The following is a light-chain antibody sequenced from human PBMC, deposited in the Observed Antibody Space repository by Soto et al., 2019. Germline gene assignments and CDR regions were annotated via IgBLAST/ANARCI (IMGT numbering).Light chain of an antibody. J-gene: IGLJ1*01. CDR1: SSNIGSNT. CDR3: AAWDDSLNGYV. V-gene: IGLV1-44*01. Sequence: QLVLTQPPSASGTPGQRVTISCSGSSSNIGSNTVNWYQQLPGTAPKLLIYSNNQRPSGVPDRFSGSKSGTSASLAISGLQSEDEGDYYCAAWDDSLNGYVFGTGTKLTVL. CDR2: SNN.